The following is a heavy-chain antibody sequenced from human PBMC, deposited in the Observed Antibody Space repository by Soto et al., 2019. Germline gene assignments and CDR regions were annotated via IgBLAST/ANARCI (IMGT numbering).Heavy chain of an antibody. Sequence: QVQLQESGPGLVKPSETLSLTCTVSGGSISSYYWSWIRQPPGKGLEWIGYIYYSGSTNYNPSLMSRVTISVNTSKNQFSLKLSSVTAADTAVYYCAREMVAATPNAFDIWGQGTMVTVSS. J-gene: IGHJ3*02. V-gene: IGHV4-59*01. CDR2: IYYSGST. CDR1: GGSISSYY. CDR3: AREMVAATPNAFDI. D-gene: IGHD2-15*01.